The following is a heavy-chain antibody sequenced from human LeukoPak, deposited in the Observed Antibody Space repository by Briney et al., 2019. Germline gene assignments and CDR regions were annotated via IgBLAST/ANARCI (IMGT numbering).Heavy chain of an antibody. J-gene: IGHJ6*02. CDR1: GGSISSYY. V-gene: IGHV4-4*07. CDR3: ARYSSSSHYYYYGMDV. D-gene: IGHD6-6*01. Sequence: SETLSLTCTVSGGSISSYYWSWIRQPARKGLEWIWRIYTSGSTNYNPSLKSRVTMSVDTSKNQFSLKLSSVTAADTAVYYCARYSSSSHYYYYGMDVWGQGTTVTVSS. CDR2: IYTSGST.